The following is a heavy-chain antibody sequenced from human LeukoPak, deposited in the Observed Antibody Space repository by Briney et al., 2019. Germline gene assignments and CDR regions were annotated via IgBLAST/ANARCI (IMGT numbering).Heavy chain of an antibody. V-gene: IGHV4-39*01. Sequence: SETLSLTCTVSGGSISSSSYYWGWIRQPPGKGLEWIGSIYYSGSTYYNPSLKSRVTISVDTSKNQFSLKLSSVTAADTAVYYCARHSDGGWFDPWGQGTLVTVSS. J-gene: IGHJ5*02. D-gene: IGHD4-23*01. CDR3: ARHSDGGWFDP. CDR2: IYYSGST. CDR1: GGSISSSSYY.